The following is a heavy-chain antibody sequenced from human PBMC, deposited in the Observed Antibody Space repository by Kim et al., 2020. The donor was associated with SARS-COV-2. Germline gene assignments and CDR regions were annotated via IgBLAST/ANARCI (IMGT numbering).Heavy chain of an antibody. Sequence: SETLSLTCAVYGGSFSGYYWSWIRQPPGKGLEWIGEINHSGSTNYNPSLKSRVTISVDTSKNQFSLKLSSVTAADTAVYYCARGHRQLVWYWGQGTLVTVSS. CDR2: INHSGST. V-gene: IGHV4-34*01. CDR3: ARGHRQLVWY. J-gene: IGHJ4*02. CDR1: GGSFSGYY. D-gene: IGHD6-13*01.